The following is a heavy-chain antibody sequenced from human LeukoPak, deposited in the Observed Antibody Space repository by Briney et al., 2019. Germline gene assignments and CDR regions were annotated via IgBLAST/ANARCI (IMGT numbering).Heavy chain of an antibody. CDR1: GFTFSSYG. V-gene: IGHV3-30*18. J-gene: IGHJ4*02. Sequence: PGGSLRLSCAASGFTFSSYGMHWVRDAPGRGLEGGAVTSWDGSNEYYADSVKGRFTISRDNSKNTLYLQMNSLGAEDTAMYYCAKGGRVRGVTTPEFDYWGQGNLVTVSS. D-gene: IGHD3-10*01. CDR3: AKGGRVRGVTTPEFDY. CDR2: TSWDGSNE.